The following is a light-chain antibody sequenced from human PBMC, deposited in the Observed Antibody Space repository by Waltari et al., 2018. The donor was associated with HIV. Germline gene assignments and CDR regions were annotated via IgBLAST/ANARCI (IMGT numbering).Light chain of an antibody. Sequence: EVVLTQSPDTLSLSPGEKGTLSCKASQSLSSTYLAWYQQKPGQAPRLLIYGASNRASGVPDRFSGSGSRTYFTLTISRLEPEDFAVYYCQHYDTSSYTFGQGT. CDR3: QHYDTSSYT. V-gene: IGKV3-20*01. CDR2: GAS. J-gene: IGKJ2*01. CDR1: QSLSSTY.